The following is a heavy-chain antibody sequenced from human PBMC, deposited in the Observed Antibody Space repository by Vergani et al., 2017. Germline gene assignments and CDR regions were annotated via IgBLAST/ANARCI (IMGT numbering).Heavy chain of an antibody. CDR2: ISGSGGST. D-gene: IGHD6-19*01. J-gene: IGHJ3*02. Sequence: EVQLLESGGGLVQPGGSLRLSCAASGFTFSSSAMSWVRQAPGKGLEWVSAISGSGGSTYYADSVKGRFTISRDNSKNTLYLQMNSLRAEDTAVYYCAKGPRGGYGAFDIWGQGTMVTVSS. CDR3: AKGPRGGYGAFDI. V-gene: IGHV3-23*01. CDR1: GFTFSSSA.